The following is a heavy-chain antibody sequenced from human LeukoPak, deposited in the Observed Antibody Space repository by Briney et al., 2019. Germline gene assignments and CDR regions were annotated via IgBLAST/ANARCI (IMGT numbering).Heavy chain of an antibody. D-gene: IGHD6-13*01. CDR2: IYYSGST. V-gene: IGHV4-59*01. Sequence: SETLSLTCTVSGGSISSYYWSWIRQPPGKGLEWTGYIYYSGSTNYNPSLKSRVTISVDASKNQFSLKLSSVTAADTALYYCARETSSSWYGDYYYYMDVWGKGTTVTISS. CDR3: ARETSSSWYGDYYYYMDV. J-gene: IGHJ6*03. CDR1: GGSISSYY.